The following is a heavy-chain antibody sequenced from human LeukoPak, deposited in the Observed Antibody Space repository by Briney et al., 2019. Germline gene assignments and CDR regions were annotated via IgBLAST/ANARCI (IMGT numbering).Heavy chain of an antibody. J-gene: IGHJ4*02. Sequence: SETLSLTCTVSGGSISSYYWSWIRQPPGKGLEWIGYIYYSGSTNYNPSLKSRVTISVDTSKNQFSLKLSSVTAADTAVYYCARGTIAAARRAYFDYWGQGTLVTVSS. CDR3: ARGTIAAARRAYFDY. CDR1: GGSISSYY. D-gene: IGHD6-13*01. CDR2: IYYSGST. V-gene: IGHV4-59*01.